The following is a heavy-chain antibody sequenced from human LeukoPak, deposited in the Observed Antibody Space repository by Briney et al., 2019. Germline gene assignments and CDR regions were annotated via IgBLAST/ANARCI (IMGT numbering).Heavy chain of an antibody. CDR2: IYSDGST. J-gene: IGHJ4*02. D-gene: IGHD3-22*01. V-gene: IGHV3-53*01. CDR1: GFTVSSNY. Sequence: GGSLRLSCAASGFTVSSNYMSWVRQAPWKGLEWVSVIYSDGSTYYADSVKGRFTISRDNSKNTLYLQMNSLRADDTAVYYCARGTQYYYDSSGLLDYWGQGTLVTVSS. CDR3: ARGTQYYYDSSGLLDY.